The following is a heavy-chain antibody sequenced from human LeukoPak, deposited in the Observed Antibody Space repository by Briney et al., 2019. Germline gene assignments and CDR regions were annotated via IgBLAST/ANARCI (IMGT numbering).Heavy chain of an antibody. CDR3: TRDLMDYDVSTGLHHYYMDV. CDR1: EFTFDDYA. J-gene: IGHJ6*02. CDR2: ISLNSGIS. D-gene: IGHD3-9*01. Sequence: GGSLRLSCAASEFTFDDYAMHWVRQAPGKGLEWVSSISLNSGISGYADSVKGRFTISRDNAKNSLYLQMNTLRVEDTAVYYCTRDLMDYDVSTGLHHYYMDVWGQGTTVTVSS. V-gene: IGHV3-9*01.